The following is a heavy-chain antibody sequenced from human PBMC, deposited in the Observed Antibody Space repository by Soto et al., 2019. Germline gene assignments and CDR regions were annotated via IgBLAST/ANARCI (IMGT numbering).Heavy chain of an antibody. D-gene: IGHD3-10*01. CDR3: ARTSYWFGELVSQDGFDP. CDR2: ISAYNGNT. CDR1: GYTFTSYG. J-gene: IGHJ5*02. V-gene: IGHV1-18*01. Sequence: ASVKVSCKASGYTFTSYGISWVRQAPGQGLEWMGWISAYNGNTNYAQKLQGRVTMTTDTSTSTAYMELRSLRSDDTAVYYCARTSYWFGELVSQDGFDPWGQGTLVTVSS.